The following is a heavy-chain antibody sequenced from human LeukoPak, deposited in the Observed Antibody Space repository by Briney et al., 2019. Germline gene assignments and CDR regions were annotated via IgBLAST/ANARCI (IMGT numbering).Heavy chain of an antibody. D-gene: IGHD6-13*01. CDR3: RYSSNPSRFDY. Sequence: PSETLSLTCTVSGGSISSGGYYWSWIRQHPGKGLEWIGYIYYSGSTYYNPSLKSRGTISVDTSKNQFSLKLSSVTAADTAVYYCRYSSNPSRFDYWGQGTLVTVSS. CDR2: IYYSGST. J-gene: IGHJ4*02. CDR1: GGSISSGGYY. V-gene: IGHV4-31*03.